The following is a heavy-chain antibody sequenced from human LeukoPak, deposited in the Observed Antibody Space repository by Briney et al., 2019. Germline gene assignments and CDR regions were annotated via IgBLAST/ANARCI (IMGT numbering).Heavy chain of an antibody. J-gene: IGHJ3*02. CDR1: GFTVSSNY. CDR3: ARGRGARYCSGDAVEGFDI. CDR2: IYSGGST. V-gene: IGHV3-66*01. Sequence: GGSLRLSCAASGFTVSSNYMSWVRQAPGKGLEWVSVIYSGGSTYYADSVKGRFTISRDNSKNTLYLQMNSLRAEDTAVYYCARGRGARYCSGDAVEGFDIWGQGTMVTVSS. D-gene: IGHD2-15*01.